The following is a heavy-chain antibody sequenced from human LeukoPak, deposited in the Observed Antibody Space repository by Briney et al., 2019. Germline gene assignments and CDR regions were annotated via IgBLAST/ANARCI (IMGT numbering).Heavy chain of an antibody. V-gene: IGHV4-34*01. Sequence: SETLSLTCAVYGGSFSGYYWSWIRQPPGKGLEWIGEINHSGSTNYNPSLKSRVTISVDTSKNQFSLKLSSVTAADTAVYYCARGKFLEWLSSNWFDPWGQGTLVTVSS. CDR2: INHSGST. CDR3: ARGKFLEWLSSNWFDP. CDR1: GGSFSGYY. D-gene: IGHD3-3*01. J-gene: IGHJ5*02.